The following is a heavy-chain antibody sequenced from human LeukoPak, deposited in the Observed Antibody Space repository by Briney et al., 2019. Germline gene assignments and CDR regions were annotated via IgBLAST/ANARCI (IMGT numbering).Heavy chain of an antibody. J-gene: IGHJ3*02. CDR2: IWYDGSDK. CDR3: ARAGDAFDI. Sequence: GGSLRLSCPASGFTFSTYGMHWVRQAPGKGLEWVAVIWYDGSDKYYTDSVKGRFTISRDNSKNTLYLQMNSLRAEDTATYYCARAGDAFDIWGQGTMVTVSS. CDR1: GFTFSTYG. V-gene: IGHV3-33*01.